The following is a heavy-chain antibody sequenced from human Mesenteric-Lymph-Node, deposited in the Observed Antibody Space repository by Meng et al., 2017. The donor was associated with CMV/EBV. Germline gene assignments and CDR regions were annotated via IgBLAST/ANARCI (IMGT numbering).Heavy chain of an antibody. CDR1: GGTFSSYA. CDR3: ARDVVVTADGNWFDP. Sequence: SVTVSCKASGGTFSSYAISWVRQAPGQGLEWMGGIIPIFGTANYAQMFQGRVTITTDESTSTACMELSSLRAEDTAVYYGARDVVVTADGNWFDPWGQGTLVTVSS. J-gene: IGHJ5*02. D-gene: IGHD2-2*01. CDR2: IIPIFGTA. V-gene: IGHV1-69*05.